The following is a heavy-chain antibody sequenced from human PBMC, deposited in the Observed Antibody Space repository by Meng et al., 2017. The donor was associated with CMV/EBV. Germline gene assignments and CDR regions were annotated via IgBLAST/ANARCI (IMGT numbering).Heavy chain of an antibody. D-gene: IGHD6-13*01. CDR3: AADSNGGSSSWLGHYCYYGMDV. V-gene: IGHV1-58*01. Sequence: SVHVSCKASGFTFTSSSVQWVRQARGQRLEWIGWIVVGSGNTNYAQKFQERVTITRDMSTSTAYMELSSLRSEDTAVYYCAADSNGGSSSWLGHYCYYGMDVWGQGTTVTVSS. J-gene: IGHJ6*02. CDR2: IVVGSGNT. CDR1: GFTFTSSS.